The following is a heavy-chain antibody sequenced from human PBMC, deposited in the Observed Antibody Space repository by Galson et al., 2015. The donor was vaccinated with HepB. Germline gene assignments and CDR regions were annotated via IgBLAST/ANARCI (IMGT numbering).Heavy chain of an antibody. CDR1: GGSISSSSYF. CDR3: ARATYSGGGNWFDP. CDR2: IYYSGRT. D-gene: IGHD6-19*01. Sequence: SETLSLTCTVSGGSISSSSYFWGWIRQPPGKGLEYIGTIYYSGRTYYSPSLKSRVTISLDTSKNQFSLKLSSVTAADTAVYYCARATYSGGGNWFDPWGQGTLVTVSS. J-gene: IGHJ5*02. V-gene: IGHV4-39*07.